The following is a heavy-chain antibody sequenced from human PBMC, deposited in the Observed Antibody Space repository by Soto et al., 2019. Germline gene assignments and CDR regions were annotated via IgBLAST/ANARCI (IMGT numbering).Heavy chain of an antibody. J-gene: IGHJ4*02. CDR3: ARAPGYSSGWWDY. CDR1: GGSMSSYY. D-gene: IGHD6-19*01. Sequence: QVQLQESGPGLVKPSETLSLTCSVSGGSMSSYYGTWIRQPPGKGLEWIGYVFSTGNTNYNPSLKGRATISMDTPKNQFSLTLSSVTAADTAVYYCARAPGYSSGWWDYWGQGTLVTVSS. V-gene: IGHV4-59*01. CDR2: VFSTGNT.